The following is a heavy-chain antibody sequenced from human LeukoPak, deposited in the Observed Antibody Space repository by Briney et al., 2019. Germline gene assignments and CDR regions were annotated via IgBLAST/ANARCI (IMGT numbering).Heavy chain of an antibody. CDR1: GFTVSSNY. Sequence: GGSLRLSCGASGFTVSSNYMNWVRQAPGKGLEWVSVIYSGGSTFYADSVEGRFTISRDNSNNTLYLQMNSLRAEDAAMYYCAREYYDNSGGEDAFDIWGPGTMVTVSS. CDR2: IYSGGST. V-gene: IGHV3-53*01. J-gene: IGHJ3*02. CDR3: AREYYDNSGGEDAFDI. D-gene: IGHD3-22*01.